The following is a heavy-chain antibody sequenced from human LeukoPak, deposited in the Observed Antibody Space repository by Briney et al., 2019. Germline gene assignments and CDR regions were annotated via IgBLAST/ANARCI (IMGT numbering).Heavy chain of an antibody. CDR2: IYSGSST. CDR3: ARDRTYDYYDSSGSMNYGMDV. J-gene: IGHJ6*02. CDR1: GFTVSSNN. V-gene: IGHV3-66*02. Sequence: GGSLRLSCAASGFTVSSNNMSWVRQAPGKGLEWVSVIYSGSSTYYADSVKSRINISRDNPKSTLYLQMNSLRAEDTAVYYCARDRTYDYYDSSGSMNYGMDVWGQGPTVTVSS. D-gene: IGHD3-22*01.